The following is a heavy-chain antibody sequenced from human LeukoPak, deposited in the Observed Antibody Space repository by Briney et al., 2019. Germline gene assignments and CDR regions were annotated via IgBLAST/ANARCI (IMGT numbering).Heavy chain of an antibody. CDR1: GFTFTKNW. V-gene: IGHV3-74*01. D-gene: IGHD3-16*01. CDR3: ARDRFHAVES. CDR2: IKDDGTTT. Sequence: GGSLRLSCAASGFTFTKNWMHWVRQAPGKGLVWVSLIKDDGTTTAYADSVKGRFTISRDNAKNTVYLQMNSLRAEDTAIYYCARDRFHAVESWGQGTLVTVAS. J-gene: IGHJ5*01.